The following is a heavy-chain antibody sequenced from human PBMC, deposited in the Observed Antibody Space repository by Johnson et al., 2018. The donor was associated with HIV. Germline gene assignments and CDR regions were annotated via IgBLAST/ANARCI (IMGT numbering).Heavy chain of an antibody. CDR1: GFTFSSYW. D-gene: IGHD1-26*01. CDR3: VTADRGSA. V-gene: IGHV3-7*03. J-gene: IGHJ3*01. CDR2: IKQDGSEK. Sequence: EVQLVESGGGLVQPGGSLRLSCAASGFTFSSYWMSWVRQAPGKGLEWVANIKQDGSEKHYVDSVKGRFTISRDNAKNSLYLQMNSLRDEDTAVYYCVTADRGSAWGQGTTVTVSS.